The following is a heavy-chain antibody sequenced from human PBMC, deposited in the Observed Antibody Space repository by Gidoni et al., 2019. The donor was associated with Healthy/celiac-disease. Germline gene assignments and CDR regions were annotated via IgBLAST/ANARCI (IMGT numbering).Heavy chain of an antibody. CDR1: GFNFSSYA. CDR2: ISGSGGST. D-gene: IGHD1-1*01. J-gene: IGHJ6*02. V-gene: IGHV3-23*01. CDR3: AKIPPSTGVDYDYYYGMDV. Sequence: EVQLLESGGGLVQPGGSLRLPCAASGFNFSSYAMGWVRQAPGKGLEWVSAISGSGGSTYYADSVKGRFTISRDNSKNTLYLQMNSLRAEDTSVYYCAKIPPSTGVDYDYYYGMDVWGQGTTVTVSS.